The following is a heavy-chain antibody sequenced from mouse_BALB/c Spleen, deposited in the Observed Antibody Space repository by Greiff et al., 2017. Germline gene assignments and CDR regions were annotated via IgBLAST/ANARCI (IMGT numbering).Heavy chain of an antibody. V-gene: IGHV5-9-3*01. CDR2: ISSGGSYT. D-gene: IGHD2-1*01. CDR3: ARQMVTTGLDY. CDR1: GFTFSSYA. Sequence: EVNLVESGGGLVKPGGSLKLSCAASGFTFSSYAMSWVRQTPEKRLEWVATISSGGSYTYYPDSVKGRFTISRDNAKNTLYLQMSSLRSEDTAMYYCARQMVTTGLDYWGQGTTLTVSS. J-gene: IGHJ2*01.